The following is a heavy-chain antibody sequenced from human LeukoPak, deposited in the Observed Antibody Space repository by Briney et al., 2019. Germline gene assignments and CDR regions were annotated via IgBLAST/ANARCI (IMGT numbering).Heavy chain of an antibody. CDR3: TRRLDY. CDR1: GFIFNNEW. V-gene: IGHV3-7*03. Sequence: PGGSLRLSCAASGFIFNNEWMDWVRQAPGKGLEWVANIKADGTEKYYVDSVKGRFTISRDNAKNSLYLQLNSLGAEDTAVYYCTRRLDYWGQGTLVTVSS. J-gene: IGHJ4*02. CDR2: IKADGTEK.